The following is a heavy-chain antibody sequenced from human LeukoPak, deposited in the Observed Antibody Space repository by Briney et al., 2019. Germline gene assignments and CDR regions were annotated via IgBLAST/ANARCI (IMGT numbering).Heavy chain of an antibody. D-gene: IGHD6-19*01. CDR2: IYSGGST. Sequence: GGSLRLSCAASGFTVSSNYMSWVRQAPGKGLEWVSVIYSGGSTYYADSVKGRFTISRDNSKNTLYLQMNSLRAEDTAVYYCARGYSSGWGLYWYFDLWGRGTLVTVSS. CDR1: GFTVSSNY. V-gene: IGHV3-53*01. CDR3: ARGYSSGWGLYWYFDL. J-gene: IGHJ2*01.